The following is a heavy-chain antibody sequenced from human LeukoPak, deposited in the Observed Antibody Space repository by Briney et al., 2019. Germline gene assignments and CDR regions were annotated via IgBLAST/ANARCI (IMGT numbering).Heavy chain of an antibody. J-gene: IGHJ5*02. Sequence: ASVKVSCKAAGYTFTGYYMHWVRQAPGQGLEWMGWINPNSGGRNYAQNFQGRVTMTRDTSISTAYMDLNRLRSDDTAVYYCARDRVGGRSGYYDFWSRYWYNWFDPWGQGTLVTVSS. CDR1: GYTFTGYY. V-gene: IGHV1-2*02. CDR3: ARDRVGGRSGYYDFWSRYWYNWFDP. D-gene: IGHD3-3*01. CDR2: INPNSGGR.